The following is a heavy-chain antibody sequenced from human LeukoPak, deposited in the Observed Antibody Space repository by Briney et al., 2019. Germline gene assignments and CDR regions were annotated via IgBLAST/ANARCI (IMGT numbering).Heavy chain of an antibody. CDR2: INHSGST. J-gene: IGHJ4*02. Sequence: SETLSLTCAVYGGSFSGYYWSWIRQPPGKGLEWIGEINHSGSTNYNPSLKSRATISVDTSKNQFSLKLSSVTAADTAVYYCARDRRAGKNDYWGQGTLVTVSS. V-gene: IGHV4-34*01. CDR1: GGSFSGYY. CDR3: ARDRRAGKNDY.